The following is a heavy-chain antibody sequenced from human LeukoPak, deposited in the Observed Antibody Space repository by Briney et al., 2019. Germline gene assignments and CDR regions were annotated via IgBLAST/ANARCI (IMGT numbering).Heavy chain of an antibody. CDR3: ARSLGETYYYGMDV. Sequence: ASVKVSCKPSGYTFTSYAISWVRQAPGQGLEWMGWISAYNGNTKYAQKPQGRVTMTADTSTSTAYMDLRSLRSDDTAVYYCARSLGETYYYGMDVWGQGTTVTVSS. CDR2: ISAYNGNT. V-gene: IGHV1-18*01. D-gene: IGHD3-10*01. J-gene: IGHJ6*02. CDR1: GYTFTSYA.